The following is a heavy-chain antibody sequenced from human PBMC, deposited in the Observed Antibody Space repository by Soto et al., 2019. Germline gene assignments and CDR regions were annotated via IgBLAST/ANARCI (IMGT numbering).Heavy chain of an antibody. CDR3: PRLSGSGWSENDY. CDR2: IYYSGST. V-gene: IGHV4-59*08. CDR1: GGSISGFY. D-gene: IGHD6-19*01. J-gene: IGHJ4*02. Sequence: SEALSPASSFSGGSISGFYWNCIGQPPATGLEWTAYIYYSGSTNYHPSRKSRVTISVDTSKNQFSLKLSSVPAADSAVYYCPRLSGSGWSENDYWAQGTLLTVSS.